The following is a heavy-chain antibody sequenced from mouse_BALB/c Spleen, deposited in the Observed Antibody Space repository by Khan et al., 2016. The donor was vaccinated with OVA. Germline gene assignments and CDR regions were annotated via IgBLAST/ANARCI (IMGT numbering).Heavy chain of an antibody. J-gene: IGHJ2*01. CDR1: GFTFTSFG. V-gene: IGHV5-17*02. CDR2: ISGDSSTV. Sequence: EVELVESGGGLVQPGGSRKLSCVASGFTFTSFGMHWVRQAPEKGLEWVAYISGDSSTVYYTETVKGRFPISRDNPKNTLFLQMTSLRSEDMAIDYCARSYFYGYYFDQWGQGTTLTVSS. CDR3: ARSYFYGYYFDQ. D-gene: IGHD1-1*01.